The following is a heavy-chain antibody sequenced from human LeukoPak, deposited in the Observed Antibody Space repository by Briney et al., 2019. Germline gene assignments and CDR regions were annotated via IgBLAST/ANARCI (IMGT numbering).Heavy chain of an antibody. CDR1: GGSFSSGLYY. D-gene: IGHD7-27*01. CDR2: IYTSGST. CDR3: ARKRPWGLSRYFDY. Sequence: SETLSLTCTVSGGSFSSGLYYWSWIRQPAGKGLEWIGRIYTSGSTNYNPSLKSRVTISLDTSKNQFSLKLSSVTAADTAVYYCARKRPWGLSRYFDYWGQGILVTVSS. V-gene: IGHV4-61*02. J-gene: IGHJ4*02.